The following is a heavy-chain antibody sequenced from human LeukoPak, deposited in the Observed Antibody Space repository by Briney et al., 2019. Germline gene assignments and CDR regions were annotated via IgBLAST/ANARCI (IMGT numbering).Heavy chain of an antibody. Sequence: PGGSLRLSCAASGFTFSSYAMSWVRQAPGKGLEWVSLISSTGGTTYYADSVKGRFTISRDNSENTLYLQMNSLRAEDTAVYYCAKGSEARPLLLEYWGQGTLVTVSS. J-gene: IGHJ4*02. V-gene: IGHV3-23*01. D-gene: IGHD6-6*01. CDR3: AKGSEARPLLLEY. CDR2: ISSTGGTT. CDR1: GFTFSSYA.